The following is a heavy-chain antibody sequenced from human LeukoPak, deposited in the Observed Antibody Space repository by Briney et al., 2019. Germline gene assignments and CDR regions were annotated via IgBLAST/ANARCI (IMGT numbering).Heavy chain of an antibody. V-gene: IGHV3-30*02. CDR3: AKDLASDYDFWSGHSSG. CDR1: GFTFSSYG. D-gene: IGHD3-3*01. CDR2: IRYDGSNK. J-gene: IGHJ4*02. Sequence: PGGSLRLSCAASGFTFSSYGMHWVRQAPGKGLEWVAFIRYDGSNKYYADSVKGRFTISRDNSKNTLYLQMNSLRAEDTAVYYCAKDLASDYDFWSGHSSGWGQGTLVTVSS.